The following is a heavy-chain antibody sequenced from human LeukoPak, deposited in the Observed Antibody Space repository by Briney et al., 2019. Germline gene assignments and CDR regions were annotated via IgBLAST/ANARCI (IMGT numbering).Heavy chain of an antibody. Sequence: SETLSLTCSVSGGSISSSSYYWGWIRQPPGKGLEWIGSIYYSGNTYYNPSLKSRVTISVDTSKNQFSLKLSSVTAADTAVYYCARSYRYSYGFIDYWGQGTLVTVSS. J-gene: IGHJ4*02. CDR1: GGSISSSSYY. D-gene: IGHD5-18*01. CDR2: IYYSGNT. V-gene: IGHV4-39*01. CDR3: ARSYRYSYGFIDY.